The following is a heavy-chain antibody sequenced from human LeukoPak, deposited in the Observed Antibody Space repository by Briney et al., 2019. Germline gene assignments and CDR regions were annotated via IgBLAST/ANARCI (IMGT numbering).Heavy chain of an antibody. CDR1: GGSISRGDYY. J-gene: IGHJ4*02. D-gene: IGHD3-3*01. Sequence: SETLSLTCTVSGGSISRGDYYWSWIRQPPGTGLEWIGYIYYSGSTDYSPSLKSRVTISVDTSKNQFSLKLRSVTAADTAVYYCAREKRREWLLPDYWGQGTLVTVSS. CDR3: AREKRREWLLPDY. CDR2: IYYSGST. V-gene: IGHV4-30-4*01.